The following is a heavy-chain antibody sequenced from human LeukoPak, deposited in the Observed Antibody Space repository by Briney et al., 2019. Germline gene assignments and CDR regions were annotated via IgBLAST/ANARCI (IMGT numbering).Heavy chain of an antibody. CDR1: GGSISSSSYY. V-gene: IGHV4-39*01. Sequence: PSETLSLTCTVSGGSISSSSYYWGWIRQPPGKGLEWIGSIYYSGSTYYNPSLKSRVTISVDTSKNQFSLKLSSVTAADTAVYYCARRYSSSWYIGEGYFDYWGQGTLVTVSS. CDR3: ARRYSSSWYIGEGYFDY. D-gene: IGHD6-13*01. CDR2: IYYSGST. J-gene: IGHJ4*02.